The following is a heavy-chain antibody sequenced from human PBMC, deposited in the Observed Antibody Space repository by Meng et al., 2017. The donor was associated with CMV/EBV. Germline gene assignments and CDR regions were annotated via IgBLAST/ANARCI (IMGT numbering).Heavy chain of an antibody. CDR2: ISSSSSYI. J-gene: IGHJ6*02. CDR1: GFTFSSYS. CDR3: AGDEYDFWSGKNWRWNYYYYGMDV. D-gene: IGHD3-3*01. Sequence: GESLKISCAASGFTFSSYSMNWVRQAPGKGLEWVSSISSSSSYIYYADSVKGRFTISRDNAKNSLYLEMNSLRAEDTAVYYCAGDEYDFWSGKNWRWNYYYYGMDVWGQGTTVTVSS. V-gene: IGHV3-21*01.